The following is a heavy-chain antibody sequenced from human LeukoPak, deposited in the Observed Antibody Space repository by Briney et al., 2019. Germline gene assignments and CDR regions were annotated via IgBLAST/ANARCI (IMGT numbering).Heavy chain of an antibody. CDR2: IYHSGST. D-gene: IGHD2-15*01. Sequence: SGTLSLTCGVSGDSISSSHWWPWVRQPPGKGLEWIGEIYHSGSTNYNPSLKSRVTISVDKSKNQFSLNLSSVTAADTAVYYCARDLGYCSGGSCYYYYWGQGTLVTVSS. CDR1: GDSISSSHW. CDR3: ARDLGYCSGGSCYYYY. V-gene: IGHV4-4*02. J-gene: IGHJ4*02.